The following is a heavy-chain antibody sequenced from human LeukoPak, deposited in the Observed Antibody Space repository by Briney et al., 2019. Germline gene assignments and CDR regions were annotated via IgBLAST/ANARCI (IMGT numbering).Heavy chain of an antibody. Sequence: PGGSLRLSCAASGFTFSSYAMHWVRQSPGKGLEWVSYISSSSSTIYYADSVKGRFTISRDNAKNSLYLQMNSLRAEDTAVYYCARGWTVGGYWGQGTLVTVSS. CDR1: GFTFSSYA. CDR2: ISSSSSTI. V-gene: IGHV3-48*04. J-gene: IGHJ4*02. CDR3: ARGWTVGGY. D-gene: IGHD4-23*01.